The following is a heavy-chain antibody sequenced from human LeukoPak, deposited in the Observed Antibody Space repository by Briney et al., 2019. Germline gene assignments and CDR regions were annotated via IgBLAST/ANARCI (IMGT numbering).Heavy chain of an antibody. CDR3: ARGGVGIAAAGTDFDY. CDR2: TDPSDGTT. J-gene: IGHJ4*02. D-gene: IGHD6-13*01. Sequence: ASVKVSCKASGYTFTNYYIHWVRQAPGQGLEWMGITDPSDGTTRYTQKFQGRVTMTRDTSTSTVFMELSSLRSEDTAVYYCARGGVGIAAAGTDFDYWGQGTLVTVSS. V-gene: IGHV1-46*01. CDR1: GYTFTNYY.